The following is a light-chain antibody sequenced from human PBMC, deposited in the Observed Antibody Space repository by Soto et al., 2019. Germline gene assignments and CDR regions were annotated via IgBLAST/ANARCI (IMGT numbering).Light chain of an antibody. Sequence: QSVLTQPASVSGSPGQSITFSCTGSSSDVGGYKYVSWYQHHPGKAPKLIIYDVSSRPSGVSDRFSGSKSGNTASLTISGLQADDEADYYCSLYTTKSTVIFGGGTKLTVL. CDR2: DVS. J-gene: IGLJ2*01. CDR3: SLYTTKSTVI. V-gene: IGLV2-14*03. CDR1: SSDVGGYKY.